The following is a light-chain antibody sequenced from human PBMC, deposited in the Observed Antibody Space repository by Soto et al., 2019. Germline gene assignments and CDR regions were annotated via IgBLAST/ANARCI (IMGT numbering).Light chain of an antibody. J-gene: IGKJ3*01. V-gene: IGKV3-11*01. Sequence: EIVLTQSPATLSLSPGERATLSCRASQSISSYLAWYQQKPNQAPRLLIYDASNRATGIPARFSGSGSGTDFTLTNSSLEPEDLAVYYCHQRSTWPFTFGPGTKVDIK. CDR2: DAS. CDR3: HQRSTWPFT. CDR1: QSISSY.